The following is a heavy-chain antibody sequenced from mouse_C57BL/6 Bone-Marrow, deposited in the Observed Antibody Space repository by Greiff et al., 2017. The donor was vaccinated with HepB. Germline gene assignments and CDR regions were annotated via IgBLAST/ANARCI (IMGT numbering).Heavy chain of an antibody. CDR2: ISYDGSN. V-gene: IGHV3-6*01. CDR1: GYSITSGYY. Sequence: EVKLMESGPGLVKPSQSLSLTCSVTGYSITSGYYWNWIRQFPGNKLEWRGYISYDGSNNYNPSLKNRISITRDTSKNQFFLKLNSVTTEDTATYYCAREGLGRGTYFDYWGQGTTLTVSS. J-gene: IGHJ2*01. CDR3: AREGLGRGTYFDY. D-gene: IGHD4-1*01.